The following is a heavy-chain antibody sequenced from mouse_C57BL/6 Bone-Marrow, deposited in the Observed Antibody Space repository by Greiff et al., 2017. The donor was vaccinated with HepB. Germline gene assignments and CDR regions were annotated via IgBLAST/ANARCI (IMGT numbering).Heavy chain of an antibody. D-gene: IGHD2-14*01. Sequence: ESGPGLVKPSQSLSLTCSVTGYSITSGYYWNWIRQFPGNKLEWMGYISYDGSNNYNPSLKNRISITRDTSKNQFFLKLNSVTTEDTATYYCARGGTGSYAMDYWGQGTSVTVSS. J-gene: IGHJ4*01. CDR2: ISYDGSN. CDR3: ARGGTGSYAMDY. V-gene: IGHV3-6*01. CDR1: GYSITSGYY.